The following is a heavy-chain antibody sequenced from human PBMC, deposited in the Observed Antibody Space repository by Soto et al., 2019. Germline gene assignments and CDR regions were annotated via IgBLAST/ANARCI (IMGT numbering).Heavy chain of an antibody. Sequence: ASVKVSCKASGYTFTSYDINWVRQATGQGLEWMGWMNPNSGNTGYAQKFQGRVTMTRNTSISTAYMELSSLRSEDTAVYYCARVGDTAMTTNYYGMDVWGQGTTVTVS. V-gene: IGHV1-8*01. D-gene: IGHD5-18*01. CDR3: ARVGDTAMTTNYYGMDV. CDR1: GYTFTSYD. CDR2: MNPNSGNT. J-gene: IGHJ6*02.